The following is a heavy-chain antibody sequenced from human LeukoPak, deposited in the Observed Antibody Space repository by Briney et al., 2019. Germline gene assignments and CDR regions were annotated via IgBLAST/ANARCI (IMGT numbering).Heavy chain of an antibody. CDR1: GFTFDDYA. CDR3: ARTAAAGTNFDY. J-gene: IGHJ4*02. V-gene: IGHV3-23*01. Sequence: GGSLRLSCAASGFTFDDYAMHWVRQAPGKGLEWVSAISGSGGSTYYADSVKGRFTISRDNSKNTLYLQMNSLRAEDTAVYYCARTAAAGTNFDYWGQGTLVTVSS. D-gene: IGHD6-13*01. CDR2: ISGSGGST.